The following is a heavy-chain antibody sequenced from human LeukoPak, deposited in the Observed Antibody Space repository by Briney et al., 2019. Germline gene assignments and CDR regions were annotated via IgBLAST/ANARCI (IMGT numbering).Heavy chain of an antibody. CDR3: ARVVKQQLVHYYFDY. CDR1: GYTFTSYY. J-gene: IGHJ4*02. D-gene: IGHD6-13*01. V-gene: IGHV1-46*03. CDR2: INPSGGST. Sequence: ASVKVSXKASGYTFTSYYMHWVRQAPGQGLERMGIINPSGGSTSYAQKFQGRVTMTRDTSTSTVYMELGSLRSEDTAVYYCARVVKQQLVHYYFDYWGQGTLVTVSS.